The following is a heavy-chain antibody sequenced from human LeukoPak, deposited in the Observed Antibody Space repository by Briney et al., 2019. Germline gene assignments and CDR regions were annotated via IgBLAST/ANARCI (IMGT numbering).Heavy chain of an antibody. D-gene: IGHD6-19*01. CDR1: GGSFSGYY. J-gene: IGHJ4*02. CDR3: ARAQGAVAIDY. CDR2: INHSGST. V-gene: IGHV4-34*01. Sequence: SETLSLTCAVYGGSFSGYYWTWIRQPPGKGLEWIGEINHSGSTNYNPSLKSRLTISVDTSKNQFSLKLSSVTAADTAVYYCARAQGAVAIDYWSQGALVTVSS.